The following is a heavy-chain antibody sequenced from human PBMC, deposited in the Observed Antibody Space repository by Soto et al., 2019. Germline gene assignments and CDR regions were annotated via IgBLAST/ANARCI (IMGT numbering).Heavy chain of an antibody. CDR2: IYYSGST. V-gene: IGHV4-31*03. CDR3: ARSYCSSTSSDTPETFDY. CDR1: GGSISSGGYY. Sequence: QVQLQESGPGLVKPSQTLSLTCTVSGGSISSGGYYWSWIRQHPGKGLEWIGYIYYSGSTYYNPSLKSRVTISVDTSKNQFALKLSSVTAADTAVYYCARSYCSSTSSDTPETFDYWGQGTLVTVSS. D-gene: IGHD2-2*01. J-gene: IGHJ4*02.